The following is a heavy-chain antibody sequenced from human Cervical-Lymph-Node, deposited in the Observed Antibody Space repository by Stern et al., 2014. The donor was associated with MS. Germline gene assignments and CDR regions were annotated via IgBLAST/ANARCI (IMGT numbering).Heavy chain of an antibody. CDR3: AKGGFLGRYYYYGMDV. D-gene: IGHD3-3*01. V-gene: IGHV3-9*01. CDR1: GFTFDDYA. Sequence: EVQLLESGGGLVQPGRSLRLSCAASGFTFDDYAMNWVRQAPGKGLEWVSGISWNSGSIGYADSVKGRFTISRDNAKNSLYLQMNSLRAEDTALYYCAKGGFLGRYYYYGMDVWGQGTTVTVSS. CDR2: ISWNSGSI. J-gene: IGHJ6*02.